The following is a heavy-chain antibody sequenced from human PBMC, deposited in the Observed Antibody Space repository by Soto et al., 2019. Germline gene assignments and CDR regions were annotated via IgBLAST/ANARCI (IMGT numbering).Heavy chain of an antibody. CDR1: GCSISIYY. V-gene: IGHV4-59*01. CDR3: ARATSTMAYGMDV. CDR2: IYYSGST. D-gene: IGHD3-10*01. Sequence: PSETLSLTCTVSGCSISIYYWSWIRQPPGKGLEWIGYIYYSGSTNYNPSLKSRVTISVDTSKNQFSLKLSSVTAADTAVYYCARATSTMAYGMDVWGQGTTVTVSS. J-gene: IGHJ6*02.